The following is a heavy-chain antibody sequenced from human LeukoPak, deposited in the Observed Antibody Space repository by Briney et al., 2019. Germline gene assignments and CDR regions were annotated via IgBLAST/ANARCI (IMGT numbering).Heavy chain of an antibody. CDR2: VSLSGLT. CDR3: SRENGAFSPFGY. D-gene: IGHD2-8*01. J-gene: IGHJ4*02. V-gene: IGHV4-4*02. Sequence: SETLSLTCVVSGGXITSTNCWSWVRQPPGQDLEWIGEVSLSGLTNYNPSLSSRVIMALDTSKNHLSLHLTSVTAADTAVYYCSRENGAFSPFGYWGQGYLVTVLS. CDR1: GGXITSTNC.